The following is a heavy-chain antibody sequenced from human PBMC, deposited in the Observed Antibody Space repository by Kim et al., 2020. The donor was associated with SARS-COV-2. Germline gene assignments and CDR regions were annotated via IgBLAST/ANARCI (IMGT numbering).Heavy chain of an antibody. CDR2: VSGSDNRT. J-gene: IGHJ4*02. V-gene: IGHV3-23*01. CDR1: GFTFRTYA. CDR3: ATHPYGTLGN. D-gene: IGHD3-16*01. Sequence: GGSLRLSCASSGFTFRTYAMSWVRQAPGKGLEWVAAVSGSDNRTYYADSVRGRFTISRDNSRNTLYLQMNFLRAEDTAVYYCATHPYGTLGNWVQGTLVT.